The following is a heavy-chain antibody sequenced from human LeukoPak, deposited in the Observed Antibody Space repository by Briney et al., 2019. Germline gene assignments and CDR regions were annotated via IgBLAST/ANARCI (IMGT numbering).Heavy chain of an antibody. D-gene: IGHD4-17*01. CDR1: GFTFDDYG. CDR2: INWNGGST. CDR3: ARKEASLYGDTSYFDY. V-gene: IGHV3-20*04. Sequence: GGSLRLSCAASGFTFDDYGMSWVRQAPGKGLEWVSGINWNGGSTGYADSVKGRFTISRDNAKNSLYLQMNSLRAEDTALYYCARKEASLYGDTSYFDYWGQGTLGTVSA. J-gene: IGHJ4*02.